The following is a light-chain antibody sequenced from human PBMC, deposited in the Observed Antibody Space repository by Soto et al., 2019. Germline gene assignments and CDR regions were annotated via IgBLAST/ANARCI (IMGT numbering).Light chain of an antibody. Sequence: ERVLTQSPGTLSLSPGERATLSCRASQTVRSKYLTWYQQKPGQAPRLLIYGASIRATGIPDRFSGSRSGADFTLTISNLEPEDFAVYFCQQFDNSPPAFTFGQGTKLEI. CDR1: QTVRSKY. CDR3: QQFDNSPPAFT. CDR2: GAS. V-gene: IGKV3-20*01. J-gene: IGKJ2*01.